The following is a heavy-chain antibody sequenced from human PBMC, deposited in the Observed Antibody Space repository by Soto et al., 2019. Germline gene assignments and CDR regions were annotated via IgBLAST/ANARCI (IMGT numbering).Heavy chain of an antibody. CDR1: GYTFATYG. J-gene: IGHJ4*02. V-gene: IGHV1-18*01. D-gene: IGHD1-7*01. CDR2: ISASNGNT. CDR3: ARSGRSGNLREFDY. Sequence: QVQLVQSGAEVKKPGASVKVSCKASGYTFATYGFSWVRQAPGQGLEWMGWISASNGNTNYAQKLRGRVTMTTDTSTSTAYMELRSVRSDDTAVFYCARSGRSGNLREFDYWGQGTLVTVYS.